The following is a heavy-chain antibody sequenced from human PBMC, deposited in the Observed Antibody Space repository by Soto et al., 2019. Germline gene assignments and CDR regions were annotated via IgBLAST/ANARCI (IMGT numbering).Heavy chain of an antibody. D-gene: IGHD1-1*01. CDR1: GFTFHSSW. CDR2: INGDGTST. Sequence: GGSLRLSCAASGFTFHSSWMHWVRQAAGKGLVWVSRINGDGTSTSYADSVKGRFTISRDNAKNTLYLQMDSLRVEDTAVYYCTRWDYNAANAFHIWGQGTMVTVSS. V-gene: IGHV3-74*01. J-gene: IGHJ3*02. CDR3: TRWDYNAANAFHI.